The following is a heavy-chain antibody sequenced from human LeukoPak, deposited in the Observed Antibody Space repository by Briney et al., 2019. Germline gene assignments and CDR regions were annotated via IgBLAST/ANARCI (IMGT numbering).Heavy chain of an antibody. CDR1: GGSISSYY. J-gene: IGHJ3*02. D-gene: IGHD3-9*01. Sequence: SETLSLTCTVSGGSISSYYWSWIRQPPGKGLEWIGYIYYSGSTNYNPSLKSRVTISVDTSKNQFSLKLSSMTAADTAVYYCARDKHDILTGLDAFDIWGQGTMVTVSS. CDR3: ARDKHDILTGLDAFDI. V-gene: IGHV4-59*01. CDR2: IYYSGST.